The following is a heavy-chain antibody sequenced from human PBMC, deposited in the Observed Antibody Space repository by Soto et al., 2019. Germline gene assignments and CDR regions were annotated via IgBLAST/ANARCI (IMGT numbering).Heavy chain of an antibody. Sequence: EVQLLESGGGLVQPGGSLRLSCAASGFTFSSYAMSWVRQAPGKGLEWVSAISGRGGSTYYADSVKGRFTISRDNSKNLLYLQMTSLRAEDTAVYYCATGMRGYPRGYFDYWGQGTLVSASS. CDR1: GFTFSSYA. J-gene: IGHJ4*02. CDR3: ATGMRGYPRGYFDY. V-gene: IGHV3-23*01. D-gene: IGHD3-3*01. CDR2: ISGRGGST.